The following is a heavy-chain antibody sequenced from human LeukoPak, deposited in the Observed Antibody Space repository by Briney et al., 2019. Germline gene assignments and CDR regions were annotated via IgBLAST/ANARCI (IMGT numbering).Heavy chain of an antibody. V-gene: IGHV3-21*01. J-gene: IGHJ6*03. Sequence: PGGSLRLSCAASGFTFSSYSMNWVRQAPGKGLEWVSSISSSSSYIYYADSVKGRFTISRDNAKNSLYLQMNSLRAGDTAVYYCARAYREFLAAPSYYYYMDVWGKGTTVTVSS. D-gene: IGHD6-25*01. CDR1: GFTFSSYS. CDR2: ISSSSSYI. CDR3: ARAYREFLAAPSYYYYMDV.